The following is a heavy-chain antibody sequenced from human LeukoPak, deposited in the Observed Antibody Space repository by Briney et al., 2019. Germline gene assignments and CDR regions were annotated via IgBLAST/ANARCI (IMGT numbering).Heavy chain of an antibody. CDR2: IYPGDSDA. V-gene: IGHV5-51*01. J-gene: IGHJ6*02. Sequence: GESLKISCKGSGYSFTSYWIGWVRQMPGKGLEWMGIIYPGDSDARCSTSFQGQVTISADKSISTAYLQWSRLKASDTAMYYCARFPTYGSGTRDYYYYGMDVWGQGTTVTVSS. CDR1: GYSFTSYW. D-gene: IGHD3-10*01. CDR3: ARFPTYGSGTRDYYYYGMDV.